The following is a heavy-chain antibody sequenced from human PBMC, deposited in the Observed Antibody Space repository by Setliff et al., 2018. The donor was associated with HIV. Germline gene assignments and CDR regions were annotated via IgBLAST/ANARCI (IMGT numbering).Heavy chain of an antibody. CDR1: GGVFSTYG. CDR3: ARDHQTMLWLDY. V-gene: IGHV1-69*10. J-gene: IGHJ4*02. D-gene: IGHD2-21*01. Sequence: SVKVSCKASGGVFSTYGMHWVRQAPGQGLEWMGGVTPILHTTNYAQKFQGRVTITADISTRTVYMELSSLTSEDTAIYYCARDHQTMLWLDYWGQGTLVTVSS. CDR2: VTPILHTT.